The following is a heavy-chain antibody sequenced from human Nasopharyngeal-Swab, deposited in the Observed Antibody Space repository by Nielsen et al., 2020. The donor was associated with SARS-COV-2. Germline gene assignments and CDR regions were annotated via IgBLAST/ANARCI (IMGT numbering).Heavy chain of an antibody. CDR3: ARDMYHDFWSGYLTHYYYYGMDV. CDR1: GGSFSDYY. V-gene: IGHV4-34*01. J-gene: IGHJ6*02. D-gene: IGHD3-3*01. Sequence: SETLSLTCAVYGGSFSDYYWSWIRQPPGKGLEWIGEIYHSGSTNYNPSPKSRVTISVDTSKNQFSLKLSFVIAADTAVYYCARDMYHDFWSGYLTHYYYYGMDVWGQGTTVTVSS. CDR2: IYHSGST.